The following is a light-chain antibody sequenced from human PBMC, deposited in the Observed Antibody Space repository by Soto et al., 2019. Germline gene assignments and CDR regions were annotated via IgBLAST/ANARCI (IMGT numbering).Light chain of an antibody. V-gene: IGLV2-8*01. CDR2: EVY. CDR3: SSYVGTNSYV. CDR1: SSDVGGYNY. Sequence: AVLTQPPSASGSRGQSVTISCTGTSSDVGGYNYVSWYQHHPGKAPKLIIYEVYKRPSGVPDRFSGSKSGNTAALTVSGLQAEDEADYYCSSYVGTNSYVFGTGTKVTVL. J-gene: IGLJ1*01.